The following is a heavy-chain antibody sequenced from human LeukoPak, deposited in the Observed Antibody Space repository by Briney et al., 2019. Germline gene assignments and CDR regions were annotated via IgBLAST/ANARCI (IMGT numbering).Heavy chain of an antibody. CDR1: GGSISSYY. CDR2: IYTSGTT. J-gene: IGHJ3*02. Sequence: SETLSLTCTVSGGSISSYYWSWIRQPAGKGLEWIGRIYTSGTTHYNPSLKSRVTISVDTSKKQFSLKLRSVTAADTAVYYCAIAPYYYDSSGYSHDAFDIWGQGTMVTVSS. V-gene: IGHV4-4*07. CDR3: AIAPYYYDSSGYSHDAFDI. D-gene: IGHD3-22*01.